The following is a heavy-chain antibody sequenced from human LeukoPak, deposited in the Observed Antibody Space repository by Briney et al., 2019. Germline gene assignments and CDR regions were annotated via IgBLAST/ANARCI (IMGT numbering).Heavy chain of an antibody. CDR3: AKVRTTVNPHLDY. D-gene: IGHD4-11*01. V-gene: IGHV3-23*01. CDR1: GFTFSSYA. Sequence: PGGSLRLSCAASGFTFSSYAMSWVRQAPGKGLEWVSAISGSGGSTYYADSVTGRFTISTDNSKNTLYLQMNSLRAEDTAVYFCAKVRTTVNPHLDYGGEGTLVTVTS. J-gene: IGHJ4*02. CDR2: ISGSGGST.